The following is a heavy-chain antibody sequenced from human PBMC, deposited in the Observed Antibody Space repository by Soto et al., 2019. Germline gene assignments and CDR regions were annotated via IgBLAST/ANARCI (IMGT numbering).Heavy chain of an antibody. J-gene: IGHJ1*01. CDR3: AKADGEQWMIPHLDK. CDR2: ISCCGGST. CDR1: GFNFKKFA. Sequence: GWSLRLSCEASGFNFKKFAMGWFRQAPGEGLEWVSGISCCGGSTFYADSVKGRFSLARDDSKNTLSLQLNSLRVEDTAHYYCAKADGEQWMIPHLDKWGQGNQVTAYS. D-gene: IGHD6-19*01. V-gene: IGHV3-23*01.